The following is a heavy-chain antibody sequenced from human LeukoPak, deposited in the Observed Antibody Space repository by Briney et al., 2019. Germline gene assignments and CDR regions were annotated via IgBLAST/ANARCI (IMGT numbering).Heavy chain of an antibody. V-gene: IGHV3-23*01. Sequence: PGGSLRLSCAASGFTFSSYAMSWVRQAPGKGLEWVSAISGSGGSTYYADSVKGRFTISRDNSKNKLYLKMNNLRAEDTAGYYCAKDGGFDPWGQGTLVTVSS. CDR1: GFTFSSYA. CDR3: AKDGGFDP. CDR2: ISGSGGST. J-gene: IGHJ5*02. D-gene: IGHD3-16*01.